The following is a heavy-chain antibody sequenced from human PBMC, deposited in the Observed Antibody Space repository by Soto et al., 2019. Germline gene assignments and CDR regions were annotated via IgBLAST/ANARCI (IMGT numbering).Heavy chain of an antibody. CDR3: ATRITVFGLLIPPFDP. V-gene: IGHV4-34*01. CDR1: GGSVNGYY. J-gene: IGHJ5*02. CDR2: INHTGGT. D-gene: IGHD3-3*01. Sequence: PSETLSLTCAVYGGSVNGYYWNWIRQPPGKGLEWNGEINHTGGTHYNPSLKSRVTMSVDTSKNQFSLRLSSVTAADTAIYYCATRITVFGLLIPPFDPWGQGTQVTVSS.